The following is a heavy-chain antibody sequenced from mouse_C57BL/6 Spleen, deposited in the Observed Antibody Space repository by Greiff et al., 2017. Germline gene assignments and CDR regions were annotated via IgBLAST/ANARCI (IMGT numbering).Heavy chain of an antibody. V-gene: IGHV1-64*01. D-gene: IGHD2-3*01. CDR1: GYTFTSYW. CDR3: ASGGWLLRGSYYAMDY. Sequence: QVQLQQPGAELVKPGASVKLSCKASGYTFTSYWMHWVKQRPGQGLEWIGMIHPNSGSTNYNEKFKSKATLTVDKSSSTAYMQLSSLTSEDAAVYYCASGGWLLRGSYYAMDYWGQGTSVTVSS. CDR2: IHPNSGST. J-gene: IGHJ4*01.